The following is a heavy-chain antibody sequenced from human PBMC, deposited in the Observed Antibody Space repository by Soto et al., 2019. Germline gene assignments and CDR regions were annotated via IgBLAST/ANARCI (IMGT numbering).Heavy chain of an antibody. D-gene: IGHD2-15*01. V-gene: IGHV1-18*04. CDR2: ISAYNGNT. CDR1: GYTFTSYG. CDR3: ARDLDYIVVGVTATPAGCNYYGMDG. Sequence: ASVKVSCKASGYTFTSYGISWVRQAPGQGLEWMGWISAYNGNTNYAQKLQGRVTMATDTSTSTAYMELRSLRSDDTAAYYCARDLDYIVVGVTATPAGCNYYGMDGWGQGTTVTVSS. J-gene: IGHJ6*02.